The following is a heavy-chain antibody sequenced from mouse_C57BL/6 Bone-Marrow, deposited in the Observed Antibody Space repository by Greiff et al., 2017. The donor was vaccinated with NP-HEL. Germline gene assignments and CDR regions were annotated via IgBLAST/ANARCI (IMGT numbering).Heavy chain of an antibody. V-gene: IGHV1-81*01. Sequence: VNVVESGAELARPGASVKLSCKASGYTFTSYGISWVKQRTGQGLEWIGEIYPRSGNTYYNEKFKGKATLTADKSSSTAYMELRSLTSEDSAVYFCARSAYYYGSAWFAYWGQGTLVTVSA. CDR1: GYTFTSYG. CDR3: ARSAYYYGSAWFAY. CDR2: IYPRSGNT. J-gene: IGHJ3*01. D-gene: IGHD1-1*01.